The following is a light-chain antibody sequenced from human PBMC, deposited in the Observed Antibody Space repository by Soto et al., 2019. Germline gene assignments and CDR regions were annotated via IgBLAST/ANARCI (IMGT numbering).Light chain of an antibody. J-gene: IGKJ4*01. V-gene: IGKV4-1*01. CDR1: QSVLYNSDNKNY. Sequence: DIVMTQSPDSLAVSLGERATINCKSSQSVLYNSDNKNYLAWYQHKPGQPPKLLIYWASTRDSGVPDRCSGTGSGAYFTLTISSLQAEDVAVYYCQQYYTTLSFGGGTKVEIK. CDR3: QQYYTTLS. CDR2: WAS.